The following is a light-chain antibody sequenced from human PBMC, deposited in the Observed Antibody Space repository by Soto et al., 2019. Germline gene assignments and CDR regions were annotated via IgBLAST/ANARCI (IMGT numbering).Light chain of an antibody. Sequence: QSVLTQPPSVSAAPGQNVTISCSGSTSNIGNNDASWYQQLPGTAPKLLIYDNNKRPSGIPDRFAGSKSGTSATLGITGLQTGDEAEYSCGPWDNVLSGVVFGGGTKLTVL. CDR3: GPWDNVLSGVV. CDR1: TSNIGNND. V-gene: IGLV1-51*01. J-gene: IGLJ2*01. CDR2: DNN.